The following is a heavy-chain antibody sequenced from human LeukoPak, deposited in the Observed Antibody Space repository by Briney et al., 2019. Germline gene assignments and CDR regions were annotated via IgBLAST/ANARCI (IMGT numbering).Heavy chain of an antibody. D-gene: IGHD6-19*01. CDR2: ISAYNGNT. Sequence: GASVKVSCKASGYTFTSYGISWVRQAPGQGLEWMGWISAYNGNTNYAQKLQGRVTMTTDTSTSTAYMELRSLRSDDTAVYYCARALYSSGWYVIDYWGQGTLVTVSS. CDR1: GYTFTSYG. J-gene: IGHJ4*02. CDR3: ARALYSSGWYVIDY. V-gene: IGHV1-18*01.